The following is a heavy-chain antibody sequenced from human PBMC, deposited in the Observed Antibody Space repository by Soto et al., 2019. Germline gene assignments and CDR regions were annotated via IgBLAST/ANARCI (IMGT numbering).Heavy chain of an antibody. D-gene: IGHD2-2*01. J-gene: IGHJ4*02. CDR3: ARVSTYGNFDY. V-gene: IGHV1-46*01. CDR2: INPSDGST. Sequence: GASVKVSCKAFGYTFTTYYIHWVRQAPEQGLEWMGMINPSDGSTGYGQKLQGRVTVTRDTSTSTVYMEVSSLRSDDTAVYYCARVSTYGNFDYWGQRTLVTVSS. CDR1: GYTFTTYY.